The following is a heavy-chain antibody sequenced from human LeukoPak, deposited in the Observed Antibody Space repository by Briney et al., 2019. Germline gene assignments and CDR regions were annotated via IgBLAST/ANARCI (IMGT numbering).Heavy chain of an antibody. CDR3: AGGYCSSTSCYRGPHYYYYVMDV. V-gene: IGHV1-69*01. Sequence: SVKVSCKASGGTFSSYAISWVRQAPGQGLEWMGGIIPIFGTANYAQKFQGRVTITADESTSTAYMELSSLRSEDTAVYYCAGGYCSSTSCYRGPHYYYYVMDVWGQGTTVTVSS. J-gene: IGHJ6*02. CDR2: IIPIFGTA. D-gene: IGHD2-2*02. CDR1: GGTFSSYA.